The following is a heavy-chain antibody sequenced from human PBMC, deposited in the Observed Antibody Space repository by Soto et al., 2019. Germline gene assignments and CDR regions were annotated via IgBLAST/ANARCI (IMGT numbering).Heavy chain of an antibody. J-gene: IGHJ4*02. CDR3: ARGMSTIDY. Sequence: SGTLGITCAGSGYSISSGYYWGWVRHPPWKCREWIGTIYHSVSTYYNPSIKSRVIVSMDTSKNQLSLKLSSVTAADTAVYYCARGMSTIDYWGPGTLVTVSS. CDR1: GYSISSGYY. CDR2: IYHSVST. V-gene: IGHV4-38-2*01.